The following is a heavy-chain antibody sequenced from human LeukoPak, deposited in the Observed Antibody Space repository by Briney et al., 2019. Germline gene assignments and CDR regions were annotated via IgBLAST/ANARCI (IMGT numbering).Heavy chain of an antibody. D-gene: IGHD2-2*02. V-gene: IGHV1-46*01. Sequence: ASVKVSCKASGYTFTSYYMHWVRQAPGQGLEWMGIINPSGGSTSYAQKFQGRVTMTRDTSTSTVYMELSSLRSEDTAVYYCARLNVVVPAAIPDYNWFDPWGQGTLVTVSS. CDR2: INPSGGST. CDR1: GYTFTSYY. J-gene: IGHJ5*02. CDR3: ARLNVVVPAAIPDYNWFDP.